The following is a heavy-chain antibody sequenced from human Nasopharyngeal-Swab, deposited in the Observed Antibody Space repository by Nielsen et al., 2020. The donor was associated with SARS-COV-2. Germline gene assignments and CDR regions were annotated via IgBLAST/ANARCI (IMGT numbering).Heavy chain of an antibody. D-gene: IGHD4/OR15-4a*01. V-gene: IGHV3-73*01. J-gene: IGHJ4*02. CDR1: GFIFSASA. CDR2: IGDKAHNYAT. CDR3: TTDYYFDY. Sequence: GGSLRLSCAASGFIFSASAMHWVRQAPGKGLEWVGRIGDKAHNYATTYAASVKGRFTISRDDSKNTAFLQMDSLNTEDTALYYCTTDYYFDYWGQGTLVTVSS.